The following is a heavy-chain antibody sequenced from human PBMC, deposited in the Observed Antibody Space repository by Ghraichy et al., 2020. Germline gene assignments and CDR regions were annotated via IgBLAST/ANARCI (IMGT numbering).Heavy chain of an antibody. CDR1: GFTFSNAW. Sequence: LSLTCAASGFTFSNAWMSWVRQAPGKGLEWVGRIKSKTDGGTTDYAAPVKGRFTISRDDSKNTLYLQMNSLKTEDTAVYYCTTDVLWFGVSDAFDIWGQGTMVTVSS. CDR2: IKSKTDGGTT. CDR3: TTDVLWFGVSDAFDI. V-gene: IGHV3-15*01. J-gene: IGHJ3*02. D-gene: IGHD3-10*01.